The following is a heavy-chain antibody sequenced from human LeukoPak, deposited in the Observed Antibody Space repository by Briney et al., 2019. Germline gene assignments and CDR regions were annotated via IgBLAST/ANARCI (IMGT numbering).Heavy chain of an antibody. J-gene: IGHJ4*02. V-gene: IGHV4-31*03. CDR1: GGSISSGGYY. D-gene: IGHD3-10*01. Sequence: SQTLSLTCTVSGGSISSGGYYWSWIRQHPGKGLEWIGYIYYSGSTYYNPSLKSRVTISVDTSKNQFSLKLSSVTAADTAVYYCARAPFYYGSGSYSRFDYWGQGTLVTVSS. CDR2: IYYSGST. CDR3: ARAPFYYGSGSYSRFDY.